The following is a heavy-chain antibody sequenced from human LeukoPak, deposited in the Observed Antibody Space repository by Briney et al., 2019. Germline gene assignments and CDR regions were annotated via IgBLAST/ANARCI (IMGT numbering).Heavy chain of an antibody. Sequence: GGSLRLSCAASGFTFTTDAMTWVRQAPGKGLQWVSAISGSGGDTYYEDSVKGRLTISRDNSKTMMYLQMKSLKAEDTAVYYCARDSSGRSKNYWGKGTLVTVSS. V-gene: IGHV3-23*01. D-gene: IGHD6-19*01. CDR3: ARDSSGRSKNY. J-gene: IGHJ4*02. CDR2: ISGSGGDT. CDR1: GFTFTTDA.